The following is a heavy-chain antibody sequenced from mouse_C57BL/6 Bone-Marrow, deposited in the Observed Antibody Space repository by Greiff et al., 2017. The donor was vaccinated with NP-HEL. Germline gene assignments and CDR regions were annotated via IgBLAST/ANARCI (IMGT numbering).Heavy chain of an antibody. Sequence: EVQRVESGPVLVKPGASVKMSCKASGYTFTDYYMNWVKQSHGKSLEWIGVINPYNGGTSYNQKFKGKATLTVDKSSSTAYMELNSLTSEDSAVYYCARWLIFAYWGQGTLVTVSA. CDR2: INPYNGGT. V-gene: IGHV1-19*01. CDR1: GYTFTDYY. CDR3: ARWLIFAY. J-gene: IGHJ3*01. D-gene: IGHD2-2*01.